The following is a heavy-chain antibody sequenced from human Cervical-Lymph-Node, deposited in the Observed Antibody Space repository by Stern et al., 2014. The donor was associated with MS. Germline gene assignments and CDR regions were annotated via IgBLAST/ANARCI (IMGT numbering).Heavy chain of an antibody. CDR2: ISSNGGNI. V-gene: IGHV3-9*01. D-gene: IGHD3-3*01. Sequence: EVQLVESGGGLVQPGRSLRLSCAASGFTFDDYAMQWVRQAPGKGLEWVSGISSNGGNIGYADSVKGRFTISRDNARNSLHLQMNDLRVEDTALYYCVKDQSRITIFGVVITGSYGMDVWGQGTTVTVSS. CDR3: VKDQSRITIFGVVITGSYGMDV. J-gene: IGHJ6*02. CDR1: GFTFDDYA.